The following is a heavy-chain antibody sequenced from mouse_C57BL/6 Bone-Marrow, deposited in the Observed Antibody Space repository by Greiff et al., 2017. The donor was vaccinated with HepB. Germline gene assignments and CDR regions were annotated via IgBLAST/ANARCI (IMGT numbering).Heavy chain of an antibody. D-gene: IGHD1-1*01. V-gene: IGHV14-2*01. CDR2: IDPEDGET. CDR3: ARPRYYGSSWWYFDY. CDR1: GFNIKDYY. J-gene: IGHJ2*01. Sequence: VHVKQSGAELVKPGASVKLSCTASGFNIKDYYMHWVKQRTEQGLEWIGRIDPEDGETKYAPKFQGKATITADTSSNTAYLQLSSLTSEDTAVYYCARPRYYGSSWWYFDYWGQGTTLTVSS.